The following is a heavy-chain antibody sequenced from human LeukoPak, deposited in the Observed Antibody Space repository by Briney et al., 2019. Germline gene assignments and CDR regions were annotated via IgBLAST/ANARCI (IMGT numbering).Heavy chain of an antibody. CDR1: GGSISSSSYN. D-gene: IGHD3-10*01. V-gene: IGHV4-39*01. Sequence: SETLSLTCIVSGGSISSSSYNWGWIRQPPGKGLEWIGSIYYSGSTYYNPSLKSRVTISVDTSKNQLSLKLSSVTAADTAIYYCARVRYGSGSLYYYYYYMDVWGKGTTVTISS. CDR3: ARVRYGSGSLYYYYYYMDV. CDR2: IYYSGST. J-gene: IGHJ6*03.